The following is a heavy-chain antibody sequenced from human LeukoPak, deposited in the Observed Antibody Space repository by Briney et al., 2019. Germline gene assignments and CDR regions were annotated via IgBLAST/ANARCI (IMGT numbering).Heavy chain of an antibody. J-gene: IGHJ5*02. CDR1: GFTFSSYA. D-gene: IGHD2-2*02. Sequence: GGSLRLSCAASGFTFSSYAMSWVRQAPGKGLEWVSAISGGGGSTYYADSVKGRFTISRDNTKNSLYLQINSLIAEDTAVYYCARDGGYCSSTSCYTAGNWFDPWGQGTLVTVSS. V-gene: IGHV3-23*01. CDR3: ARDGGYCSSTSCYTAGNWFDP. CDR2: ISGGGGST.